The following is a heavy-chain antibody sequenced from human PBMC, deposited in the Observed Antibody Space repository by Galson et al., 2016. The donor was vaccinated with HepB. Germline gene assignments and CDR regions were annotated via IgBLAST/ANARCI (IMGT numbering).Heavy chain of an antibody. CDR2: ILPMFGTV. CDR3: ARASPSRILDV. D-gene: IGHD2-15*01. J-gene: IGHJ6*02. V-gene: IGHV1-69*13. Sequence: SVKVSCKASGGTFGNYALSWVRQAPGKGLEWVGGILPMFGTVNSAESFQGRVTISADESTRTVYLDLSRLTYEDTAVYYCARASPSRILDVWGQGTTVTVSS. CDR1: GGTFGNYA.